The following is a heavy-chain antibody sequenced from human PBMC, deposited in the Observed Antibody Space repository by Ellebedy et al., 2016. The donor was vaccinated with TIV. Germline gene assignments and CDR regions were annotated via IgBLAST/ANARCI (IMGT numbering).Heavy chain of an antibody. CDR3: AKRVYDYSEYVDAFDI. D-gene: IGHD4-11*01. J-gene: IGHJ3*02. V-gene: IGHV3-23*01. CDR1: GFTFSSYA. Sequence: PGGSLRLSCAASGFTFSSYAMSWVRQAPGKGLEWVSRVTNSGANTYYADSVKGRFTVSRDNSKNMLYLQMNSLRADDTAQYYCAKRVYDYSEYVDAFDIWGQGTRVTVSS. CDR2: VTNSGANT.